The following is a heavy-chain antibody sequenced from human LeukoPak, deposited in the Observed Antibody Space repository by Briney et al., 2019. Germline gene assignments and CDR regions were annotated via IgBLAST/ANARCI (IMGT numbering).Heavy chain of an antibody. V-gene: IGHV3-20*04. D-gene: IGHD6-13*01. J-gene: IGHJ6*03. Sequence: GGSLRLSCGACAFTLEEYGTRWLPQPPKKGLEWVSGMLCNGGITGYAESVKGRFTTSRDKAKNCLYLHMNRLRGEDRALYYCARVIGSSWFLYYMDVWGKGTTVTVYS. CDR3: ARVIGSSWFLYYMDV. CDR1: AFTLEEYG. CDR2: MLCNGGIT.